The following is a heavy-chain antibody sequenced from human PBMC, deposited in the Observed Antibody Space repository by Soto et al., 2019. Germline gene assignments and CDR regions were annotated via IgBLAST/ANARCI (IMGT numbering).Heavy chain of an antibody. Sequence: QVQLVESGGGVVQPGRSLRLSCAASGFTFSSYAMHWVRHAPGKGLEWVAVISYDGSNKYYADSVKGRFTISRDNSKNTLYLQMNSLRAEDTAVSYCARPLWRDDYNWGYFDLWGRGTLVTVSS. CDR2: ISYDGSNK. V-gene: IGHV3-30-3*01. CDR1: GFTFSSYA. CDR3: ARPLWRDDYNWGYFDL. D-gene: IGHD4-4*01. J-gene: IGHJ2*01.